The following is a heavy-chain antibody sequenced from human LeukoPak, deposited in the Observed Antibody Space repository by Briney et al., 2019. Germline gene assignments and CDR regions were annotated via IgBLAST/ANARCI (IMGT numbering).Heavy chain of an antibody. V-gene: IGHV3-11*04. D-gene: IGHD2-8*01. CDR3: AKMARTLDY. CDR1: GFTFSDYY. Sequence: GGSLRLSCAASGFTFSDYYMSWIRQAPGKGLEWVSYISPSGSDINYADSMKGRFTISRDNAKNSLYLQMNSLRAEDTAVYYCAKMARTLDYWGQGILVTVSS. CDR2: ISPSGSDI. J-gene: IGHJ4*02.